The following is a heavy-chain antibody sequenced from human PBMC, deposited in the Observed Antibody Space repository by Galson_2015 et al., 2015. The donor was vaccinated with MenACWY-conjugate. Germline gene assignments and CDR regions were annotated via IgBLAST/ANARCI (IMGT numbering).Heavy chain of an antibody. D-gene: IGHD1-7*01. CDR3: ARELYHFGSLGWFDP. CDR2: ISGSGNNT. CDR1: GFTFSRHT. V-gene: IGHV3-23*01. J-gene: IGHJ5*02. Sequence: SLRLSCAASGFTFSRHTMNWVRQTPGKGLEWVSTISGSGNNTYYPDSVKGRFTISRDNSKNTVYLQINSLRAEDTAVYHCARELYHFGSLGWFDPWGQGTLVTVSS.